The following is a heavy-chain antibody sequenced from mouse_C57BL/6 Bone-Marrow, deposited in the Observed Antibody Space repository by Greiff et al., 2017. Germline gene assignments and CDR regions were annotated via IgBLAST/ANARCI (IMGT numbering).Heavy chain of an antibody. CDR3: TRGYHRGFAY. D-gene: IGHD1-2*01. J-gene: IGHJ3*01. V-gene: IGHV1-5*01. Sequence: VQLQQSGTVLARPGASVKMSCKTSGYTFTSYWMHWVKQRPGQGLEWIGAIYPGNSDTSYNQKFKGKAKLTAVKPASTAYMELSSLTNEDSAVYYCTRGYHRGFAYWGQGTLVTVSA. CDR2: IYPGNSDT. CDR1: GYTFTSYW.